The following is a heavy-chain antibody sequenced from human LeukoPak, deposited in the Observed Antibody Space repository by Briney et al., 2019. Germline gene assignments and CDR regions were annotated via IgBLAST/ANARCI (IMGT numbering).Heavy chain of an antibody. D-gene: IGHD3-10*01. CDR3: AKGYYYGSGSYSTFDY. CDR1: GFTFSSYA. Sequence: GGSLRLSCAASGFTFSSYAMHWLRQAPGKGLEWVSTISGSGGSTYYADSVKGRFTISRDNSKNTLYVQMSSLRADDTAVYYCAKGYYYGSGSYSTFDYWGQGTLVTVSS. J-gene: IGHJ4*02. V-gene: IGHV3-23*01. CDR2: ISGSGGST.